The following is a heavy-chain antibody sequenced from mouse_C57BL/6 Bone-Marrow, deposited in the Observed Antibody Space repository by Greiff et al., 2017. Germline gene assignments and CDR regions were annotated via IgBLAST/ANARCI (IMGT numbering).Heavy chain of an antibody. V-gene: IGHV1-81*01. Sequence: QVQLQQSGAELARPGASVKLSCKASGYTFTSYGISWVKQRTGQGLEWIGAIYPRSGNTYYNEKFKGKATLTADKSSSTAYMELRSLTSEDSAVYFCPLLRYPWYFDVWGTGTTVTVSS. D-gene: IGHD1-1*01. CDR2: IYPRSGNT. CDR1: GYTFTSYG. J-gene: IGHJ1*03. CDR3: PLLRYPWYFDV.